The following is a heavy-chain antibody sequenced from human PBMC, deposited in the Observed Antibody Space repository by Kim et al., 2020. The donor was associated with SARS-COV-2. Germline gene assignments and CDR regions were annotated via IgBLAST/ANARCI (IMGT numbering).Heavy chain of an antibody. CDR1: GFTFSADW. CDR2: IKEDGSQI. CDR3: ARGTSRPSRTYFDY. J-gene: IGHJ4*02. V-gene: IGHV3-7*01. Sequence: GGSLRLSCAASGFTFSADWMTWVRQAPGKGLEWVANIKEDGSQIYYVDSVKGRFTISRNNANNSLYLQMNSLRAEDTAIYYCARGTSRPSRTYFDYWGQG.